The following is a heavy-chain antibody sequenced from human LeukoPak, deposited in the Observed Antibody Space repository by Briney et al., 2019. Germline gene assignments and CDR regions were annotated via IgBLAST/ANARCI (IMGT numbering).Heavy chain of an antibody. J-gene: IGHJ6*03. D-gene: IGHD4-23*01. CDR3: AREPLRWSSFYYYYYYMDV. CDR2: INTNTGNP. Sequence: ASVKVSCKASGYTFTSYAMNWVRQAPGQGLEWMGWINTNTGNPTYAQGFTGRFVFSLDTSVSTAYLQISSLKAEDTAVYYCAREPLRWSSFYYYYYYMDVWGKGTTVTVSS. V-gene: IGHV7-4-1*02. CDR1: GYTFTSYA.